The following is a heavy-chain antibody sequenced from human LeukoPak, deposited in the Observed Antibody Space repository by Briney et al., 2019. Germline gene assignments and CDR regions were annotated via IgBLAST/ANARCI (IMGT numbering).Heavy chain of an antibody. CDR2: INRRGNT. V-gene: IGHV4-34*01. CDR3: ARSYYGSGSYYNWFDP. D-gene: IGHD3-10*01. Sequence: PSETLSLTCVVSGGSLSGSFSSYFWTWIRQPPGKGLEWIGEINRRGNTNYIPSLKSRVTMSVDTSKNDLSLELTSLTAADTAVYYCARSYYGSGSYYNWFDPWGQGTLVTVSS. J-gene: IGHJ5*02. CDR1: GGSLSGSFSSYF.